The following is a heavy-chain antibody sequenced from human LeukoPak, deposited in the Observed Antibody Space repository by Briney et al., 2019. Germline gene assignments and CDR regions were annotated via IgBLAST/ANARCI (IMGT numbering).Heavy chain of an antibody. J-gene: IGHJ4*01. V-gene: IGHV4-59*01. Sequence: SETLSLTCTVSGGSISSYYWSWIRQPPGKGLEWIGYIYYSGSTNYNPSLKSRVTVSVDTSKNQFSLKLSSVTAVDTAVYYCARGDARGYSYGHFHFDHWGHGTLVTVSS. CDR2: IYYSGST. D-gene: IGHD5-18*01. CDR3: ARGDARGYSYGHFHFDH. CDR1: GGSISSYY.